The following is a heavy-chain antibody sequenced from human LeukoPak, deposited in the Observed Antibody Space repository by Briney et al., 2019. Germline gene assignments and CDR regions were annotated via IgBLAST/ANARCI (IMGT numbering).Heavy chain of an antibody. D-gene: IGHD5-18*01. V-gene: IGHV1-2*06. CDR3: ARGSYGYISYYFDY. CDR2: INPNSGGT. J-gene: IGHJ4*02. CDR1: GYTFTGYY. Sequence: ASVKVSCKASGYTFTGYYMHWVRQAPGQGVEWMGRINPNSGGTNYAQKFQGRVTMTRDTSISTAYMELSRLSSDDTAVYYCARGSYGYISYYFDYWGQGTLVTVSS.